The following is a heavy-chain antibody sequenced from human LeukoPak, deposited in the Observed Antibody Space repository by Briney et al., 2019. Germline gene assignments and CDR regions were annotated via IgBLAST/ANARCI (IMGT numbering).Heavy chain of an antibody. CDR2: IYSSGST. J-gene: IGHJ6*03. CDR3: ARVYDSGSQAYFYYMDV. D-gene: IGHD3-10*01. V-gene: IGHV4-59*01. CDR1: GDSISSDY. Sequence: SETLSLTCNVSGDSISSDYWNWIRQPPGKGLEWIGYIYSSGSTNYNPSLKSRVTMSVDTSKNQFSLKVSSVTAADTAVYYCARVYDSGSQAYFYYMDVWGKGTTVTISS.